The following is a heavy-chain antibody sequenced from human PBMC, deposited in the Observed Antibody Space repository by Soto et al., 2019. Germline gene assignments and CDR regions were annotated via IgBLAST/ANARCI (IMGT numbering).Heavy chain of an antibody. J-gene: IGHJ6*02. CDR1: GYTFISHG. Sequence: QVQLVQSGVEVKKPGASVKVSCKASGYTFISHGISWVRQAPGQGLEWMGWIRGKNGNTNYAQKLQGRVTLTTDTSTSTAYMELRSLRSDDTAVYYCARVSSSIVVVPDYGMDVWGQGTTVTVSS. CDR2: IRGKNGNT. V-gene: IGHV1-18*04. CDR3: ARVSSSIVVVPDYGMDV. D-gene: IGHD2-15*01.